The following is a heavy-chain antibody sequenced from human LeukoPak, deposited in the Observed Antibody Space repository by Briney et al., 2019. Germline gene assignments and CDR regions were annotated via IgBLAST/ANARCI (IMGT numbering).Heavy chain of an antibody. Sequence: GSLRLSCAASGFTFTDYYMSWIRQPPGKGLEWIGYIYYSGSTNYNPSLKSRVTISVDTSKNQFSLKLSSVTAADTAVYYCARHRPIVPAASTRAFDIWGQGTMVTVSS. J-gene: IGHJ3*02. CDR2: IYYSGST. CDR3: ARHRPIVPAASTRAFDI. V-gene: IGHV4-59*01. D-gene: IGHD2-2*01. CDR1: GFTFTDYY.